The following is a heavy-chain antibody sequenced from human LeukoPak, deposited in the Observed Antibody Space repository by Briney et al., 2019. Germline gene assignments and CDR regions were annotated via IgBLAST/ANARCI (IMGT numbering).Heavy chain of an antibody. CDR1: GGSISSGGYY. D-gene: IGHD2-2*01. V-gene: IGHV4-31*03. CDR2: IYYSGST. J-gene: IGHJ6*03. CDR3: ARVEWNCSSTSCYYYYYYYMDV. Sequence: PSQTLSLTCTVSGGSISSGGYYWSWIRQHPGKGLEWIGYIYYSGSTYYNPSLKSRVTISVDTSKNQFSLKLSSETAADTAVYYCARVEWNCSSTSCYYYYYYYMDVWGKGTTVTVSS.